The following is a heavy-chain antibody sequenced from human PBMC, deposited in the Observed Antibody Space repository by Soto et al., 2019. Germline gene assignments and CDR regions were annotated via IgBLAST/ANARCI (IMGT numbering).Heavy chain of an antibody. D-gene: IGHD3-3*01. V-gene: IGHV3-30*18. Sequence: GGSLRLSCAASGFTFSSYGMHWVRQAPGKGLEWVAVISYDGSNKYYADSVKGRFTISRDNSKNTLYLQMNSLRAGDTAVYYCAKDIYDLSIQFDYWGQGTLVTVSS. CDR2: ISYDGSNK. CDR1: GFTFSSYG. J-gene: IGHJ4*02. CDR3: AKDIYDLSIQFDY.